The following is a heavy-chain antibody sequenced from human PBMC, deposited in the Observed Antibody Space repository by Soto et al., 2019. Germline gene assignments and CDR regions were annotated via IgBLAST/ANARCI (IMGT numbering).Heavy chain of an antibody. CDR1: GDSISSNNYH. CDR2: MYHSGNT. V-gene: IGHV4-39*01. J-gene: IGHJ4*02. D-gene: IGHD3-10*01. CDR3: ARHRGPTGPNY. Sequence: QLQLQESGPGLVKPSETLSLTCTVSGDSISSNNYHWGWIRQPPGKGLEWIGSMYHSGNTYHNPSLKGRVTISVDTSKNQFSLSLRSVTAADTAVYYCARHRGPTGPNYWGQGTLVTVSS.